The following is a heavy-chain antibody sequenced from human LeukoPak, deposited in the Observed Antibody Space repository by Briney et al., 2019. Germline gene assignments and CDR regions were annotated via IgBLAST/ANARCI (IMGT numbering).Heavy chain of an antibody. CDR2: IYPGDSDT. D-gene: IGHD6-13*01. V-gene: IGHV5-51*01. Sequence: GESLKISCKGSGYSFTSYWICWVRQMPGKSLEWMGIIYPGDSDTRYSPSFQGQVTISADKSISTAYLQWSSLKASDTAMYYCARQIAAAGTESFDYWGQGTLVTVSS. J-gene: IGHJ4*02. CDR1: GYSFTSYW. CDR3: ARQIAAAGTESFDY.